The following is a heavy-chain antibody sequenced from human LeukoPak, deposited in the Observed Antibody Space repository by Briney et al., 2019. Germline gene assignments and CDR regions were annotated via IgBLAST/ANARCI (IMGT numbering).Heavy chain of an antibody. D-gene: IGHD3-10*01. V-gene: IGHV1-2*02. Sequence: ASVKVSCKASGYTFTGYYMHWVRQAPGQGLEWMRWINPNSGGTNYAQKFQGRVTMTRDTSISTAYMELSRLRSDDTAVYYCARDPDYGSGSYPQPNWFDPWGQGTLVTVSS. CDR1: GYTFTGYY. J-gene: IGHJ5*02. CDR2: INPNSGGT. CDR3: ARDPDYGSGSYPQPNWFDP.